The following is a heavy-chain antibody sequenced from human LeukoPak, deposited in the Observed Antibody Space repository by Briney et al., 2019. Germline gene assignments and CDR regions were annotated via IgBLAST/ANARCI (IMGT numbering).Heavy chain of an antibody. D-gene: IGHD2-15*01. CDR2: IYENDEK. CDR1: GFSFSSGGVG. J-gene: IGHJ3*02. Sequence: SGPTLVKPRQPLRLTCTFSGFSFSSGGVGVGWIRQPPGKALEWLGVIYENDEKLYSSSLQNRLTITKDTSRNQVVLTMANTDPVDTATYYCAHRHRGVASDIWGQGTMVTVSS. CDR3: AHRHRGVASDI. V-gene: IGHV2-5*01.